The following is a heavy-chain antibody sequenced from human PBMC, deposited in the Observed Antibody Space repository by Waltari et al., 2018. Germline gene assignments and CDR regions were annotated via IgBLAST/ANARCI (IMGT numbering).Heavy chain of an antibody. CDR3: VRDRGMDA. CDR2: ITSDGSNT. CDR1: GVTFSRYW. J-gene: IGHJ6*02. Sequence: EAQLVEPGVGFVPPGGSLRLSCAAWGVTFSRYWMYLVRQAPGTGLAWVSHITSDGSNTGYADSVKGRFTISRDNAKNTLYMEMNSLRDEDTAVYYCVRDRGMDAWGQGTTVTVSS. V-gene: IGHV3-74*01.